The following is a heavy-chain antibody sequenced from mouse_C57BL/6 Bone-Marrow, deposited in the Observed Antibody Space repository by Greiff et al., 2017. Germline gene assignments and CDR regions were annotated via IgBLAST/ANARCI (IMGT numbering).Heavy chain of an antibody. CDR1: GYTFTSYW. J-gene: IGHJ1*03. D-gene: IGHD1-1*01. CDR2: FHPSDSDT. V-gene: IGHV1-74*01. CDR3: AYGSSHWYFDV. Sequence: QVQLQQPGAELVKPGASVKVSCKASGYTFTSYWMHWVKQRPGQGLEWIGRFHPSDSDTNYNQKFKGKATLTVDKSSSTAYMQLSSLTSEDSAVYYCAYGSSHWYFDVWGTGTTVTVSS.